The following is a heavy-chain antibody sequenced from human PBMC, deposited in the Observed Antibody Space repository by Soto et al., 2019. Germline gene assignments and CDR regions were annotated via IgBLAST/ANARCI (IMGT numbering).Heavy chain of an antibody. CDR3: AGHYDISSMVAFDI. D-gene: IGHD3-9*01. CDR1: GGSFSGYY. V-gene: IGHV4-34*01. Sequence: SETLSLTCAVYGGSFSGYYWSWIRQPPGKGLEWIGEINHSGSTNYNPSLKSRVTISVDTSKNQFSLKLSSVTAADTAVYYCAGHYDISSMVAFDIWGQGTMVTVSS. CDR2: INHSGST. J-gene: IGHJ3*02.